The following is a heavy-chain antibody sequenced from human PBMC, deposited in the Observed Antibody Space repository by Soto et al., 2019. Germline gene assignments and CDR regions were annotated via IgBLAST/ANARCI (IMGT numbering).Heavy chain of an antibody. D-gene: IGHD5-12*01. CDR1: VGTFSSYA. CDR3: ARDRLDGVATHVSFGD. CDR2: IIPIFGTA. J-gene: IGHJ4*02. V-gene: IGHV1-69*01. Sequence: QGQLVQSGAEVKKPGSSVKVSCKASVGTFSSYAISWVRQAPGQGLEWMGGIIPIFGTANYAQKFQGSVTINAEESTSTAYLEMSSMRSEDTAVYYCARDRLDGVATHVSFGDWSQGPLVAVS.